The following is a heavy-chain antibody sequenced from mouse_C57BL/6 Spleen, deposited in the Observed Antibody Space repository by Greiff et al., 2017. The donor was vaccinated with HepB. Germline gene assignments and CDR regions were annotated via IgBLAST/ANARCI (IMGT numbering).Heavy chain of an antibody. CDR2: IDPSDSET. Sequence: QVQLKQPGAELVRPGSSVKLSCKASGYTFTSYWMHWVKQRPIQGLEWIGNIDPSDSETHYNQKFKDKATLTVDKSSSTAYMQLSSLTSEDSAVYYCARDADDGSKVYWYFDVWGTGTTVTVSS. CDR3: ARDADDGSKVYWYFDV. D-gene: IGHD1-1*01. CDR1: GYTFTSYW. V-gene: IGHV1-52*01. J-gene: IGHJ1*03.